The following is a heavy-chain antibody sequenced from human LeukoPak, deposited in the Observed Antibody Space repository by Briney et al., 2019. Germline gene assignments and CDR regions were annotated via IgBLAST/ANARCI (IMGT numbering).Heavy chain of an antibody. D-gene: IGHD6-19*01. J-gene: IGHJ4*02. CDR1: GRSINGYY. CDR3: ASSKAVAGTPFDS. CDR2: IYFNGST. Sequence: PSETLSLTCTVSGRSINGYYWSWIRQPPGMGPEWLGYIYFNGSTNYNPSLKSRVTISLDTSKNQLSLRLSSVTSADSAVYYCASSKAVAGTPFDSWGQGTLVTVSS. V-gene: IGHV4-59*01.